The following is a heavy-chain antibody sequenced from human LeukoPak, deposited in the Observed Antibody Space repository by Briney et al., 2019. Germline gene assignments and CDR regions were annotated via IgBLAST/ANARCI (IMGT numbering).Heavy chain of an antibody. J-gene: IGHJ4*02. D-gene: IGHD1-26*01. Sequence: ASEKVSCKASGYTFTRDGISWVRQAPGQELEWMGWISAYNGNTNYAQKLQGGITMTPDPSPSTAYMELRSLRSDDTAVYYCARDHVGSYFILFDCWGQGTLVTVCS. CDR2: ISAYNGNT. V-gene: IGHV1-18*01. CDR3: ARDHVGSYFILFDC. CDR1: GYTFTRDG.